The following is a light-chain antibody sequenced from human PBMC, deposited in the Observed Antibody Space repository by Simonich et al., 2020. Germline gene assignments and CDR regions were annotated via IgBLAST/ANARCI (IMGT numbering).Light chain of an antibody. J-gene: IGLJ3*02. CDR3: SSYTSSSTWV. CDR2: DVS. V-gene: IGLV2-14*01. Sequence: QSALTQPASVSGSPGQSITISCTGTSRDVGGYNYVSWYQQHPGKAPKLMIYDVSTRPSGVSNRFSGSKSGNTASLTISGLQAEDDADYYCSSYTSSSTWVFGGGTKLTVL. CDR1: SRDVGGYNY.